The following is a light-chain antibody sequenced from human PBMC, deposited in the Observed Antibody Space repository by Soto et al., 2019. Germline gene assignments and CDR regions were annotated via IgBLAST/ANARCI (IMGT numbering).Light chain of an antibody. CDR2: RNN. J-gene: IGLJ2*01. CDR3: AAWDDTLSGVI. CDR1: NSNIGHNY. Sequence: QSVLTQPPSASGAPGQRVTISCSGSNSNIGHNYVVWYQQLPGTAPKVLTYRNNQRPSGVPDRFSSSRSGTSASLAITGLRSEDEADYYCAAWDDTLSGVIFGGGTKLTVL. V-gene: IGLV1-47*01.